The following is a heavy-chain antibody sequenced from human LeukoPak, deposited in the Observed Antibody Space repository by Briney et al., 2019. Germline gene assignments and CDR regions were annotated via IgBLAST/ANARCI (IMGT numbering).Heavy chain of an antibody. CDR1: GGSISSYY. Sequence: SETLSLTCTVSGGSISSYYWSWIRQPPGKGLEWIGYIYYSGSTNYNPSLKSQVTISVDTSKNQFSLKLSSVTAADTAVYYCARTRAGIYGGSHVDYWGQGTLVTVSS. J-gene: IGHJ4*02. CDR2: IYYSGST. CDR3: ARTRAGIYGGSHVDY. V-gene: IGHV4-59*01. D-gene: IGHD4-23*01.